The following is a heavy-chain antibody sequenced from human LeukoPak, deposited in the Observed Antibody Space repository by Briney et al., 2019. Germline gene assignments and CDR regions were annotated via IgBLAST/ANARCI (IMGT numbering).Heavy chain of an antibody. CDR2: INPSSGSP. V-gene: IGHV1-46*01. CDR1: GYTFISYY. CDR3: ARARGVTVLYYYYGMDV. D-gene: IGHD2-21*02. J-gene: IGHJ6*02. Sequence: ASVKVSCKASGYTFISYYIHWVRQAPGQGLEWMGVINPSSGSPSYAQNFQGRVTMTRDTSTSTVYMELSSLRPEDTAVYYCARARGVTVLYYYYGMDVWGQGTTVTVSS.